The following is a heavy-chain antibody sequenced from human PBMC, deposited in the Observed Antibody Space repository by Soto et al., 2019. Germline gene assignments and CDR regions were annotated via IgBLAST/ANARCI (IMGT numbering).Heavy chain of an antibody. CDR3: ARGSSGPDY. CDR2: INPNSGNT. V-gene: IGHV1-8*02. D-gene: IGHD6-6*01. J-gene: IGHJ4*02. CDR1: VYTLTGYD. Sequence: ASVKVSCKSSVYTLTGYDMRWVRQANGQGLEWMGWINPNSGNTNYAQKFQGRVTMTRDTSISTAYMELSSLRSEDKAVYYCARGSSGPDYCGQGTLVTVS.